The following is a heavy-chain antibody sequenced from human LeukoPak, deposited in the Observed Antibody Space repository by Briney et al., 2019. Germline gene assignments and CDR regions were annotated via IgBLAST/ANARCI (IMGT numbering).Heavy chain of an antibody. CDR3: AKGECSGGSCYSDRRRGLNWFDP. CDR2: ISGSGGST. Sequence: GGSLRLSCAASGFTFSSYAMSWVRQAPGKGLEWVSAISGSGGSTYYADSVKGRFTISRDNSKNTLYLQMNSLRAEDTAVYYCAKGECSGGSCYSDRRRGLNWFDPWGQGTLVTVSS. CDR1: GFTFSSYA. V-gene: IGHV3-23*01. D-gene: IGHD2-15*01. J-gene: IGHJ5*02.